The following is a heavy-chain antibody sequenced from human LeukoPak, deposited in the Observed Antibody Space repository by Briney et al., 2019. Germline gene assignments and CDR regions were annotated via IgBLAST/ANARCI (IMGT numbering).Heavy chain of an antibody. CDR3: ARNYDSSLIRWFDL. CDR2: ISGSGGST. D-gene: IGHD3-22*01. J-gene: IGHJ5*02. Sequence: PGGSLRLSCTASGFTFSSYTMSWVRPAPVKGLEWVSSISGSGGSTYYTDSVKGRFTISRDNSKNTLYLQMNSLRAEDTAIYYCARNYDSSLIRWFDLWGQGTLVTVSS. CDR1: GFTFSSYT. V-gene: IGHV3-23*01.